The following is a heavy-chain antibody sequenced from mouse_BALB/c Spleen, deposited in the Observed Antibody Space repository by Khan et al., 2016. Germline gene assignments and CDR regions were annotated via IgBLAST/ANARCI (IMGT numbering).Heavy chain of an antibody. CDR3: ARTGDYPYEARDY. CDR1: EYTFTNYG. CDR2: INTNTGEP. D-gene: IGHD2-13*01. V-gene: IGHV9-3*02. J-gene: IGHJ4*01. Sequence: QIQLVQSGPELKKPGETVKISCKASEYTFTNYGMNWVKQAPGKSLKWMGWINTNTGEPTYAEEFKGRFAFSLEASASTAYLQINNLKNEDSATYFWARTGDYPYEARDYWGKGTAVTVSS.